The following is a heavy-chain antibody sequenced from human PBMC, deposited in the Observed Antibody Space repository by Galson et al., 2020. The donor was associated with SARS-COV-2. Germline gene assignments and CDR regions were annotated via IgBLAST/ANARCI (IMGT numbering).Heavy chain of an antibody. Sequence: ETSETLSLTCTVSRGPTLYDYWNWVRQSPGKGLEWIGSIYHSGPTDYNPSLRSRVTISLDPSESRFSLNLVSVTAADAAMYYCANLAEGRRTSEDYWGQGTLVTVSS. V-gene: IGHV4-59*12. J-gene: IGHJ4*02. CDR2: IYHSGPT. CDR3: ANLAEGRRTSEDY. CDR1: RGPTLYDY.